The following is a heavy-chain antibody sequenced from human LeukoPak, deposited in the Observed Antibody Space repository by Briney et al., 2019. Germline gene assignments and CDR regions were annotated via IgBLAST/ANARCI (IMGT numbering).Heavy chain of an antibody. Sequence: ASVKVSCKASGYTFTSYYMHWVRQAPGQGLEWMGIINPSGGSTSYAQKFQGRVTMTRDTSTSTVYMELSSLRSEDTAVYYCARCCYYDSSGYYYRFDYWGQGTLVTVSS. J-gene: IGHJ4*02. D-gene: IGHD3-22*01. CDR1: GYTFTSYY. CDR2: INPSGGST. CDR3: ARCCYYDSSGYYYRFDY. V-gene: IGHV1-46*01.